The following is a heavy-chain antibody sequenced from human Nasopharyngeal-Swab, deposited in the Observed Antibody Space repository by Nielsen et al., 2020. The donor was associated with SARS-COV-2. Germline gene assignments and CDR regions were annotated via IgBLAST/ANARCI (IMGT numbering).Heavy chain of an antibody. CDR2: ISAYNGNT. CDR3: ARDSNPDYYDSSGYKDH. D-gene: IGHD3-22*01. V-gene: IGHV1-18*01. Sequence: VRQMPGKGLEWMGWISAYNGNTNYAQKLQGRVTMTTDTSTSTAYMELRSLRSDDTAVYYCARDSNPDYYDSSGYKDHWGQGTLVTVSS. J-gene: IGHJ4*02.